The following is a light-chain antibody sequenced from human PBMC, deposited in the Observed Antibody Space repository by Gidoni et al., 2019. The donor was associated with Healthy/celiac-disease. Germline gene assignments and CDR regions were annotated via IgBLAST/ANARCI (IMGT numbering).Light chain of an antibody. J-gene: IGKJ1*01. Sequence: ELVLTQSPATLSSSPGERATLSCRASQSVSSYLAWYQQKPGQAPRLLIYDASNRATGIPARFSGSGSGTDFTLTISSLEPEDFAVYYCQQRSNWSWTFGQGTKVEIK. V-gene: IGKV3-11*01. CDR1: QSVSSY. CDR3: QQRSNWSWT. CDR2: DAS.